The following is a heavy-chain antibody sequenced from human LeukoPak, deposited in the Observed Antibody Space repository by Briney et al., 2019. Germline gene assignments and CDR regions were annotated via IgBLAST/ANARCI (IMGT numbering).Heavy chain of an antibody. V-gene: IGHV4-34*01. CDR2: INHSGST. Sequence: SETLSLTCAVYGGSFSGYYWSWIRQPPGKGLEWIGEINHSGSTNYNPSLKSRVTISVDTSKNRFSLKLSSVTAADTAVYYCARAGGENFWDWFDPWGQGTLVTVSS. CDR3: ARAGGENFWDWFDP. J-gene: IGHJ5*02. CDR1: GGSFSGYY. D-gene: IGHD3-3*01.